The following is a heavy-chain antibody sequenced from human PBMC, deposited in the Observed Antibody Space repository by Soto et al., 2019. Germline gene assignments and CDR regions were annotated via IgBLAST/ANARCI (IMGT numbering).Heavy chain of an antibody. Sequence: SGGSLRLSCSTSGFTSSSYAMHWVRQAPGKGLEYVSAISSNGGSTYYADSVKGRFTISRDNSKNTLYLQMSSLRAEDTAVYYCVKGSSSSWRYYYGMDVWGQGTTVTVSS. V-gene: IGHV3-64D*08. CDR3: VKGSSSSWRYYYGMDV. CDR1: GFTSSSYA. D-gene: IGHD6-13*01. J-gene: IGHJ6*02. CDR2: ISSNGGST.